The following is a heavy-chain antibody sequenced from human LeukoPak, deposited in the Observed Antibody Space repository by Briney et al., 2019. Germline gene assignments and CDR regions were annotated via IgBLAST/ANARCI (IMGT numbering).Heavy chain of an antibody. D-gene: IGHD3-22*01. V-gene: IGHV5-51*01. J-gene: IGHJ4*02. CDR2: IYPGDSDT. Sequence: GESLKISCQGSGYSFTSYWIGWVRQMPGKGLEWMGNIYPGDSDTRYSPSFQGQVTISADKSISTAYLQWGSLKASDTAMYYCARQRYYYDSSGYHFDYWGQGTLVTVSS. CDR1: GYSFTSYW. CDR3: ARQRYYYDSSGYHFDY.